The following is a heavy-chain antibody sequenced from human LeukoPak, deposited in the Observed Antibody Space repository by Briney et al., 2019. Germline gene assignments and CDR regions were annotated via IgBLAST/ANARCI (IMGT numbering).Heavy chain of an antibody. CDR2: IYYSGST. Sequence: SSETLSLTCTVSGGSISGSNYYWGWIRQPPGKGLEWIGSIYYSGSTYYNPSLKSRVTISVDTSKNQFSLKLSSVTAADTAVYYCARHRPDTSGSYFGYYYYMDVWGKGTTVTISS. D-gene: IGHD3-10*01. J-gene: IGHJ6*03. CDR3: ARHRPDTSGSYFGYYYYMDV. V-gene: IGHV4-39*01. CDR1: GGSISGSNYY.